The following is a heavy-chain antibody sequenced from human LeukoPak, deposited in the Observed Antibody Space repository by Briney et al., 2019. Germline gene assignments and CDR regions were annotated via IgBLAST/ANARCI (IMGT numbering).Heavy chain of an antibody. J-gene: IGHJ4*02. Sequence: DSVKGRFTISRDNSKNTLYLEMNGLRAEDTAVYYCAKRTATTEFDYWGQGALVTVSS. CDR3: AKRTATTEFDY. D-gene: IGHD1-14*01. V-gene: IGHV3-30*02.